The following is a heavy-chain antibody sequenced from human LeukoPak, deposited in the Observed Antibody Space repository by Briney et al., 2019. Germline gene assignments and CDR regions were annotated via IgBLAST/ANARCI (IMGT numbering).Heavy chain of an antibody. CDR2: ITSSSGYI. D-gene: IGHD3-22*01. J-gene: IGHJ3*02. Sequence: GGSLRLSCAASGFTFSSYSMTWVRQAPGKGLEWVSSITSSSGYIHYADSVKGRFTRSRDNAKNSLYLQMNSLRAEDTAVYYCARDIVFYYYDSSGYFGAFDIWGQGTMVTVSS. CDR3: ARDIVFYYYDSSGYFGAFDI. V-gene: IGHV3-21*01. CDR1: GFTFSSYS.